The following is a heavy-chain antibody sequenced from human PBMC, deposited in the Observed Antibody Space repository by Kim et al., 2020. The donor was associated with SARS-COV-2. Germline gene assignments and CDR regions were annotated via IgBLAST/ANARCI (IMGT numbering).Heavy chain of an antibody. Sequence: SETLSLTCTVSGGSISSYYWSWIRQPPGKGLEWIGYIYYSGSTNYNPSLKSRVTISVDTSKNQFSLKLSSVTAADTAVYYCARGRHYYDSSGYYYLFDYWGQGTLVTVSS. V-gene: IGHV4-59*01. CDR1: GGSISSYY. CDR2: IYYSGST. D-gene: IGHD3-22*01. J-gene: IGHJ4*02. CDR3: ARGRHYYDSSGYYYLFDY.